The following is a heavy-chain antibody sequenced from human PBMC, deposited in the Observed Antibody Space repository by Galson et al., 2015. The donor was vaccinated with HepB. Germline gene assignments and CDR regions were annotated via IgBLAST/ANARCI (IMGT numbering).Heavy chain of an antibody. CDR1: GFTFSNSD. V-gene: IGHV3-23*01. Sequence: SLRLSCAASGFTFSNSDMSWVRQSPGKGLQWVSSISASGGNTAYADSVKGRFTISRDSSKNMLYLEMNSLTVDDTALYYCAKYGYRNGWDRGCFDHWGQGSQVTVSS. D-gene: IGHD6-19*01. J-gene: IGHJ4*02. CDR2: ISASGGNT. CDR3: AKYGYRNGWDRGCFDH.